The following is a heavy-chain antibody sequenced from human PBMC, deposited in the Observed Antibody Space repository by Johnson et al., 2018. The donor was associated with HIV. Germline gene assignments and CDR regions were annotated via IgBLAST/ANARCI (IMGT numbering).Heavy chain of an antibody. V-gene: IGHV3-30-3*01. CDR3: ARSFSGPDAFDI. CDR2: ISYDGSNK. Sequence: QVKLVESGGGVVQPGRSLRLSCAASGFTFSSYAMHWVRQAPGKGLEWVAVISYDGSNKYYADSVKGRFTISRDNSKNTLYLQMNSLRAEDTAVYYCARSFSGPDAFDIWGQGTMVTVSS. D-gene: IGHD5-12*01. CDR1: GFTFSSYA. J-gene: IGHJ3*02.